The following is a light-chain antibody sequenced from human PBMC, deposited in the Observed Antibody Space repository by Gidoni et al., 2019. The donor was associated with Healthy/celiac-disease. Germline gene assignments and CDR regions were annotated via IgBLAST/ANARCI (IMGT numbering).Light chain of an antibody. Sequence: DIQLTQSPSTLSAAVGDRVTITCRASQSISSWLTWYQQKPGKAPKLLIYKASSLESGVPSRFSGSGSGTEFTLNISSLEPDDFATYYCQQYKRYSRTFGQGTKVEIK. CDR3: QQYKRYSRT. J-gene: IGKJ1*01. CDR2: KAS. CDR1: QSISSW. V-gene: IGKV1-5*03.